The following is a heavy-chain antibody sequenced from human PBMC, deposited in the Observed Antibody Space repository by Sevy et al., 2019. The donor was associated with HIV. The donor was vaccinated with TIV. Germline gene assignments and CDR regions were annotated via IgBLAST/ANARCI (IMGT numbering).Heavy chain of an antibody. CDR3: ARDLRTIFGVVLGMDV. J-gene: IGHJ6*02. V-gene: IGHV3-30*03. CDR1: GFSFSYYG. Sequence: GGSLRLSCIGSGFSFSYYGIHWVRQAPGKGLDWVALISHDGINEYYADSVKGRFTISRDNSKNTLYLQMNSLRAEDTAVYYCARDLRTIFGVVLGMDVWGQGTTVTVSS. D-gene: IGHD3-3*01. CDR2: ISHDGINE.